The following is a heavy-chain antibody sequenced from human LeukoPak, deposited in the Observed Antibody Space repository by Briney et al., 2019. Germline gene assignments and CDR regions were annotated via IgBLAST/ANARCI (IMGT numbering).Heavy chain of an antibody. Sequence: SETLSLTCTVSGGSISSYYWSWIRQPAGKGLEWIGRIYTSGSTNYNPSLKCRVTMSVDTSKNQFSLKLSSVTAADTAVYYCARDRIAVAPFADWGQGTLVTVSS. J-gene: IGHJ4*02. V-gene: IGHV4-4*07. D-gene: IGHD6-19*01. CDR2: IYTSGST. CDR1: GGSISSYY. CDR3: ARDRIAVAPFAD.